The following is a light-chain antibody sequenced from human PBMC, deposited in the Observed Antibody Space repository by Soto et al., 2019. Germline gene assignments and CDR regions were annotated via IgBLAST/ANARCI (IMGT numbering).Light chain of an antibody. J-gene: IGKJ4*01. V-gene: IGKV1-9*01. CDR3: QQLKSYPLT. CDR2: GAS. Sequence: DIPLTQSPSFPSASVGDKVTITCRASQAISSSLAWYQQNPGKAPKLLIYGASTLQSGVPSRFSGSGSGTEFTLTIDSLQPEDFATYYCQQLKSYPLTFGGGAKVEIK. CDR1: QAISSS.